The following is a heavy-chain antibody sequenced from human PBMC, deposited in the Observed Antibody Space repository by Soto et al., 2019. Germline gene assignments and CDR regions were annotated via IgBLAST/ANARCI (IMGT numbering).Heavy chain of an antibody. V-gene: IGHV1-46*01. D-gene: IGHD1-26*01. CDR3: ARGGWELLPRGAFDI. CDR1: GYTFTSYY. CDR2: INPSGGST. Sequence: ASVKVSCKASGYTFTSYYMHWVRHAPGQGLEWMGIINPSGGSTSYAQKFQGRVTMTRDTSTSTVYMELSSLRSEDTAVYYCARGGWELLPRGAFDIWGQGTMVTVS. J-gene: IGHJ3*02.